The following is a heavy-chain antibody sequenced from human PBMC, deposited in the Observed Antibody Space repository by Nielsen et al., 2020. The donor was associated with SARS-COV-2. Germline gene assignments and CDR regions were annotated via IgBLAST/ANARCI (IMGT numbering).Heavy chain of an antibody. CDR1: GFTFSSYG. CDR2: INPNSGGT. CDR3: ARAEFYDFWSGYLPFDY. V-gene: IGHV1-2*02. J-gene: IGHJ4*02. D-gene: IGHD3-3*01. Sequence: GESLKISCAASGFTFSSYGMHWVRQAPGQGLEWMGWINPNSGGTNYAQKFQGRVTMTRDTSISTAYMELSRLRSDDTAVYYCARAEFYDFWSGYLPFDYWGQGTLVTVSS.